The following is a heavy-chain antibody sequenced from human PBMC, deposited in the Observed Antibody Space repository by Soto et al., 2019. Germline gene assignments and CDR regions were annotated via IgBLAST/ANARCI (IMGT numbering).Heavy chain of an antibody. CDR2: IYWDDDK. J-gene: IGHJ3*02. D-gene: IGHD1-1*01. CDR3: AHRRSPAGSRRGAFDI. V-gene: IGHV2-5*02. CDR1: GFSLSTSGVG. Sequence: QITLKESGPTLVKPTQTLTLTCTFSGFSLSTSGVGVGWIRQPPGKALEWLALIYWDDDKRYSPSLKSRLTITQDTSKNQAVLTMTNMDPVETATYYCAHRRSPAGSRRGAFDIWGQGTMVTVSS.